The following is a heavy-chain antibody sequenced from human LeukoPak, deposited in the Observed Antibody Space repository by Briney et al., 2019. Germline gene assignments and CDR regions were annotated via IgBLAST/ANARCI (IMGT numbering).Heavy chain of an antibody. CDR1: GGSFSGYY. V-gene: IGHV4-34*01. J-gene: IGHJ6*03. D-gene: IGHD3-22*01. CDR2: INHSGST. Sequence: SETLSLTCAVYGGSFSGYYWSWIRQPPGKGLEWVGEINHSGSTNYNPSLKSRVTISVDTSKNQFSLTLSSVTAADTAVYYCARGKDSSGYYYYYYMDVWGKGTTVTVSS. CDR3: ARGKDSSGYYYYYYMDV.